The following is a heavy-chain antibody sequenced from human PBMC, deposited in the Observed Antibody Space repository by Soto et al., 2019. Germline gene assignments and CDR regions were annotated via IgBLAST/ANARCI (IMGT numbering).Heavy chain of an antibody. CDR3: ASTMVRGELGGYYYYGMDV. D-gene: IGHD3-10*01. CDR2: ISYDGSNK. Sequence: HPGGSLRLSCAASGFTFSSYAMHWVRQAPGKGLEWVAVISYDGSNKYYADSVKGRFTISRDNSKNTLYLQMNSLRAEDTAVYYCASTMVRGELGGYYYYGMDVWGQGTTVTVSS. CDR1: GFTFSSYA. V-gene: IGHV3-30-3*01. J-gene: IGHJ6*02.